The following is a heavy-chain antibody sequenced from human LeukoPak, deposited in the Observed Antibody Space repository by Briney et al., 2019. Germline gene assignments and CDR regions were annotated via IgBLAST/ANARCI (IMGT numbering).Heavy chain of an antibody. CDR3: ATTGDYYYDSSGYYIEAFDI. CDR1: GGSISSSSYY. D-gene: IGHD3-22*01. Sequence: SETLSLTCTVSGGSISSSSYYWGWIRQPPGKGLEWIGSIYYSGSTYYNPSLKSRVTISVDTSKNQFSLKLSPVTAADTAVYYCATTGDYYYDSSGYYIEAFDIWGQGTMVTVSS. J-gene: IGHJ3*02. V-gene: IGHV4-39*01. CDR2: IYYSGST.